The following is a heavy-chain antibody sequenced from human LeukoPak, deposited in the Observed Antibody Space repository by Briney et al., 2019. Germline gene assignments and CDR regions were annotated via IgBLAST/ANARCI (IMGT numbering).Heavy chain of an antibody. CDR3: ARGATVTTVAFDI. J-gene: IGHJ3*02. D-gene: IGHD4-17*01. CDR2: IYYSGST. CDR1: GGSISSYY. Sequence: PSETLSLTCTVSGGSISSYYWSWIRQPPGKGLEWIGYIYYSGSTNYNSSLKSRVTISVDTSKNQFSLKLSSVTAADTAVYYCARGATVTTVAFDIWGQGTMVTVYS. V-gene: IGHV4-59*08.